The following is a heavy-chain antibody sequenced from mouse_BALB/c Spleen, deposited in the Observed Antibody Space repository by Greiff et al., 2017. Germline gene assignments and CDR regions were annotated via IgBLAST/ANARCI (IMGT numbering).Heavy chain of an antibody. CDR3: ARDLYRYDTTLYAMDY. D-gene: IGHD2-14*01. Sequence: QVQLKQSGPGLVAPSQSLSITCTVSGFSLTGYGVNWVRQPPGKGLEWLGMIWGDGSTDYNSALKSRLSISKDNSKSQVFLKMNSLQTDDTARYYCARDLYRYDTTLYAMDYWGQGTSVTVSS. V-gene: IGHV2-6-7*01. J-gene: IGHJ4*01. CDR2: IWGDGST. CDR1: GFSLTGYG.